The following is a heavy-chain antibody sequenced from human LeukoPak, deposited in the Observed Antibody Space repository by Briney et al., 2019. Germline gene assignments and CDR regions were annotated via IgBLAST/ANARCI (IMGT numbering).Heavy chain of an antibody. CDR2: IYYSGST. D-gene: IGHD5-18*01. J-gene: IGHJ3*02. V-gene: IGHV4-31*03. CDR1: GVSISSGGYY. Sequence: SETLSLTCTVSGVSISSGGYYWSWIRQHPGKGLEWIGYIYYSGSTYYNPSLKSRVTISVDTSKNQFSLKLSSVTAADTAVYYCARDSRLLRHQGDAFYIWGQGTGVTVSS. CDR3: ARDSRLLRHQGDAFYI.